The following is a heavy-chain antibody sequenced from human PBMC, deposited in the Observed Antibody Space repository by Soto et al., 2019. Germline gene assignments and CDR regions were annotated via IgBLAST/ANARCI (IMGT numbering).Heavy chain of an antibody. CDR2: INHSGST. CDR1: GGSFSGYY. Sequence: SETLSLTCAVYGGSFSGYYWSWIRQPPGKGLEWIGEINHSGSTNYNPSLKSRVTISVDTSKNQFSLKLSSVTAAGTAVYYCARVEYYDFWSGYSQHKTIYYGMDVWGQGTTVTVPS. J-gene: IGHJ6*02. D-gene: IGHD3-3*01. V-gene: IGHV4-34*01. CDR3: ARVEYYDFWSGYSQHKTIYYGMDV.